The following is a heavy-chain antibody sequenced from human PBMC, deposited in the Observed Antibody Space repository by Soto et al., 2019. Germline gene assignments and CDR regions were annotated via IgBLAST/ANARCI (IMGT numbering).Heavy chain of an antibody. CDR1: GFTFSSYA. CDR2: ISGSGSDT. V-gene: IGHV3-23*01. Sequence: PGGSLRLFCAASGFTFSSYALTWVRQAPRKGLEWVSAISGSGSDTYYADSVKGRFTLSRDNSKNTLYLQMNSLRAEDTAVYYCAKHVTTYHYGEDFDSWGQGTLVTVSS. D-gene: IGHD4-17*01. J-gene: IGHJ4*02. CDR3: AKHVTTYHYGEDFDS.